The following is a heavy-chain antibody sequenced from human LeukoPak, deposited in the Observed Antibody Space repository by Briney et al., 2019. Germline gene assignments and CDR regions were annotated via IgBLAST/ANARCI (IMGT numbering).Heavy chain of an antibody. V-gene: IGHV1-2*02. CDR2: INPNSGGT. CDR3: AREYSSSWYSFDY. J-gene: IGHJ4*02. D-gene: IGHD6-13*01. Sequence: ASVKVSCKASGYTFTDYYIHWVRQAPGQGLEWMGWINPNSGGTNYAQKFQGRVTLTRDTSASTAYMELSSLRSEDTAVYYCAREYSSSWYSFDYWGQGTLVTVSS. CDR1: GYTFTDYY.